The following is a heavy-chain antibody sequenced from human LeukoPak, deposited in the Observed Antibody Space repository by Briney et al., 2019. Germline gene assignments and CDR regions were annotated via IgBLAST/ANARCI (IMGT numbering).Heavy chain of an antibody. CDR1: GGSISSYY. V-gene: IGHV4-4*07. CDR2: IYASGST. CDR3: ARVTDPRYSYFDP. D-gene: IGHD5-18*01. Sequence: PSETLSLICTVSGGSISSYYWSWIRQPAGKGLEWIGRIYASGSTNYNPSLKSRVTMSVDTSKNQLSLKLTPVTAADTAVYYCARVTDPRYSYFDPWGQGTLVTVSS. J-gene: IGHJ5*02.